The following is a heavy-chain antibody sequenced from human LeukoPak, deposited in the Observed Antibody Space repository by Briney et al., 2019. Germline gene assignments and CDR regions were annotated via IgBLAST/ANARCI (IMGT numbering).Heavy chain of an antibody. V-gene: IGHV3-23*01. J-gene: IGHJ4*02. Sequence: GGSLRLSCSASGFPFSTLGMHWVRQAPGKGLEWVSAISGSGGSTYYADSVKGRFTISRDNSKNTLYLQMNSLRAEDTAVYYCAKRLIVGATFFDYWGQGTLVTVSS. CDR3: AKRLIVGATFFDY. CDR2: ISGSGGST. D-gene: IGHD1-26*01. CDR1: GFPFSTLG.